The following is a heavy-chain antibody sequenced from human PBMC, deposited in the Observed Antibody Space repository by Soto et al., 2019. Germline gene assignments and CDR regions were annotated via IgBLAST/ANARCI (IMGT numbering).Heavy chain of an antibody. J-gene: IGHJ3*01. CDR2: IYWYDDK. V-gene: IGHV2-5*01. D-gene: IGHD5-12*01. CDR3: AHMPDAVGYDDGDAFDL. Sequence: HITLKASGPTLVKPTQTLTLTCTFSGFSLSPRGVAVGWIRQPPGKALEWLALIYWYDDKRYSTSLKSRVTISTDTAINQVVVTMTNMDPVDTATYYSAHMPDAVGYDDGDAFDLWGPGTGVTVS. CDR1: GFSLSPRGVA.